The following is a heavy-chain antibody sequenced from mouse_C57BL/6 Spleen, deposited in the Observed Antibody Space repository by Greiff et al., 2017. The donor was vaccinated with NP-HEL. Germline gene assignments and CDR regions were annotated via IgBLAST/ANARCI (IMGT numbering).Heavy chain of an antibody. J-gene: IGHJ2*01. CDR3: ARGSYYFDY. Sequence: EVKVEESGPELVKPGASVKISCKASGYSFTGYYMNWVKQSPEKSLEWIGEINPSTGGTTYNQKFKAKATLTVDKSSSTAYMQLKSLTSEDSAVYYCARGSYYFDYWGQGTTLTVSS. CDR1: GYSFTGYY. CDR2: INPSTGGT. V-gene: IGHV1-42*01.